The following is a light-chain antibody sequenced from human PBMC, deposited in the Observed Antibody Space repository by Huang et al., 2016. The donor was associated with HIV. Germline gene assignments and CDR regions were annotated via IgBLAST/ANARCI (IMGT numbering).Light chain of an antibody. CDR3: MQTIQPAT. V-gene: IGKV2D-29*02. J-gene: IGKJ1*01. CDR1: QSILHTDAKTY. CDR2: EGS. Sequence: DIVLTQTPLSLSVTPGQPASISCKSSQSILHTDAKTYLYWYVQRPGQSPQLLIYEGSNRLSGVPDRFSGSGSGTDFTLNISRVEAEDAGVYSCMQTIQPATFGQGTKVEIK.